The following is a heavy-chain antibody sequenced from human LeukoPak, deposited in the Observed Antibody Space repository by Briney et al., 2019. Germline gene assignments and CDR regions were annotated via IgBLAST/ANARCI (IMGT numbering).Heavy chain of an antibody. Sequence: ASVKVSCKASGYTFTSYDINWVRQAAGQGLEWLGWMNPNSGNTGYAQKFQGRVTMTRNTSISTAYMELSSLRSEDTAVYYCARPEAFSGMDVWGQGTTVTVSS. V-gene: IGHV1-8*02. D-gene: IGHD1-14*01. CDR1: GYTFTSYD. CDR3: ARPEAFSGMDV. J-gene: IGHJ6*02. CDR2: MNPNSGNT.